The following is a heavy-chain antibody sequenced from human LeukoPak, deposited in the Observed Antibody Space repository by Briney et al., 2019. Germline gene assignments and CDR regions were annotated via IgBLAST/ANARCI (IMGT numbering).Heavy chain of an antibody. J-gene: IGHJ5*02. D-gene: IGHD3-16*01. CDR3: ARVWGISWFDP. V-gene: IGHV4-61*02. Sequence: SETLSLTCTVSGGSISSGSYYWSWIRQPAGKGLEWIGRIYTSGGTNYNPSLKSRVTISVDTSKNQFSLKLSSVTAADTAVYYCARVWGISWFDPWGQGTLVTVSS. CDR1: GGSISSGSYY. CDR2: IYTSGGT.